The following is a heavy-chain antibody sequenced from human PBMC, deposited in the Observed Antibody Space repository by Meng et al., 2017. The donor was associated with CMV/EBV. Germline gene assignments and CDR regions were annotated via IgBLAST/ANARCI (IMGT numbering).Heavy chain of an antibody. V-gene: IGHV3-74*01. J-gene: IGHJ4*02. CDR1: GFTFSNYC. CDR3: VRDRDYSNSILEY. D-gene: IGHD4-11*01. Sequence: GGSLRLSCAASGFTFSNYCMHWVRQAPGKGLVWVSHINSDASSTDYADSVKGRFTISRDNAKNTLYLQMNSLRAEGTAVYYCVRDRDYSNSILEYWGQGTLVTVSS. CDR2: INSDASST.